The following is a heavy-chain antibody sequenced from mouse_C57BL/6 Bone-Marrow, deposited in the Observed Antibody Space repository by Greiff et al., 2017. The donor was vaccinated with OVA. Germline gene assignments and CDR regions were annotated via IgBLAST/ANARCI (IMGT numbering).Heavy chain of an antibody. V-gene: IGHV5-12*01. CDR2: ISNGGGST. J-gene: IGHJ1*03. Sequence: EVKLVESGGGLVQPGGSLKLSCAASGFTFSDYYMYWVRQTPEKRLEWVAYISNGGGSTYYPETVKGRFTISRDNAKNTLYLQMSRLKSEDTAMYYCARETYFDVWGTGTTVTVSS. CDR3: ARETYFDV. CDR1: GFTFSDYY.